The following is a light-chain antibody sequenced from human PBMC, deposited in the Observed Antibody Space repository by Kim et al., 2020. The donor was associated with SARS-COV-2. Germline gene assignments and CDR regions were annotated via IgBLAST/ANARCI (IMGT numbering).Light chain of an antibody. CDR1: QSVTTN. Sequence: IVMTQSPGTLSVSPGERVTLSCRASQSVTTNLAWYQQKPGQTPILVIYDASTRATDIPGRFSGSGSGAEFTLTISSLQSEDFALYYCQQYHKWPLTFGGGTKVDIK. CDR3: QQYHKWPLT. V-gene: IGKV3-15*01. CDR2: DAS. J-gene: IGKJ4*01.